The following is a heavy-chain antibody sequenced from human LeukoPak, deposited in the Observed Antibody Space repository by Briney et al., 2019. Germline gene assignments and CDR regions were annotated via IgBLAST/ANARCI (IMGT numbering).Heavy chain of an antibody. J-gene: IGHJ5*02. CDR3: VKDPQAVAGTNWFDP. Sequence: GGSLRLSCAASGFTFSSYGMRWVRQAPGKGLEWVAFIRYDGSNKYYADSVKGRFTISRDNSKNTLYLQMNSLRAEDTAVYYCVKDPQAVAGTNWFDPWGQGTLVTVSS. D-gene: IGHD6-19*01. CDR2: IRYDGSNK. CDR1: GFTFSSYG. V-gene: IGHV3-30*02.